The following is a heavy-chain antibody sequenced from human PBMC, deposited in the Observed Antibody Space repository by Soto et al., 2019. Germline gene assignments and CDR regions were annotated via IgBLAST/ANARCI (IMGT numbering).Heavy chain of an antibody. D-gene: IGHD1-26*01. Sequence: QVQLVQSGAEVKKPGASVKVSCKASGYTFSSYGISWVRQAPGQGLEWMGWISAYNGNTNYAQNLQGRVTMTTDTSKSTAYMVLRRLRCDDTGVYYRARGGWEFDPWGQGTLVTVSS. CDR1: GYTFSSYG. V-gene: IGHV1-18*01. CDR3: ARGGWEFDP. J-gene: IGHJ5*02. CDR2: ISAYNGNT.